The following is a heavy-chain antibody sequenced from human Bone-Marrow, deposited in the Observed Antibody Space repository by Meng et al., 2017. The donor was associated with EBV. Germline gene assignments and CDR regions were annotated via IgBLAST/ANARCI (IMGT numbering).Heavy chain of an antibody. CDR1: GFSVNNNY. CDR2: IYSGGST. V-gene: IGHV3-53*01. D-gene: IGHD6-6*01. J-gene: IGHJ4*02. CDR3: ARGSSSSLRFEDY. Sequence: EVQVVEHGGGLIQPGGSLRLSRAASGFSVNNNYMTWVRQAPGKGLEWVSVIYSGGSTYYADSVKGRFTISRDNSKNTLYLQMNTLRAEDTAVYYCARGSSSSLRFEDYWGQGTLVTVSS.